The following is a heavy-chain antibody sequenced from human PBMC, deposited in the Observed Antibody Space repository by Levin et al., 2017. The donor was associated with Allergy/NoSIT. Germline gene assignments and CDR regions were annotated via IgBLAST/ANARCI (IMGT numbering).Heavy chain of an antibody. CDR1: GYTFTKYW. CDR3: ASTYYYDSGSTYNSYYGVDV. D-gene: IGHD3-22*01. V-gene: IGHV5-51*01. J-gene: IGHJ6*02. CDR2: IYPGDSDT. Sequence: RGESLKISCKGSGYTFTKYWIAWVRQMPGKGLEWMGVIYPGDSDTRYSPSFQGQVTISADKSITTAYLQWNSLKASDTAMYFCASTYYYDSGSTYNSYYGVDVWGQGTTVTVSS.